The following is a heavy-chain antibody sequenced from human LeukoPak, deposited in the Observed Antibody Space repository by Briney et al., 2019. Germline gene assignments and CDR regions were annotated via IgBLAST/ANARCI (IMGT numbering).Heavy chain of an antibody. V-gene: IGHV3-30-3*01. CDR3: ARDVRSLYYFDY. Sequence: AGGSLRLSCAASGFTFSSYAMHWVRQAPGKGLEWVAVILYDGSNKYYADSVKGRFTISRDNSKNTLYLQMNSLRAEDTAVYYCARDVRSLYYFDYWGQGTLVTVSS. CDR2: ILYDGSNK. J-gene: IGHJ4*02. CDR1: GFTFSSYA.